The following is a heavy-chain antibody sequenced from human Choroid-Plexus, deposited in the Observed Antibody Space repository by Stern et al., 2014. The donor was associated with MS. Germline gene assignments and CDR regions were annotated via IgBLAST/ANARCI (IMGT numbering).Heavy chain of an antibody. CDR2: VSYDGSNK. D-gene: IGHD2/OR15-2a*01. J-gene: IGHJ5*02. Sequence: VQLVESGGGVVQPGRPLRLSWVASGFTFGSCAMPWVRQAPGKGLVWGAGVSYDGSNKYYADSVKGRFTISRDNSQNTLYMQMSSLRPEDTAVYYCAKDRQYLTYFFDHWGQGSLVTVSS. CDR1: GFTFGSCA. V-gene: IGHV3-30*18. CDR3: AKDRQYLTYFFDH.